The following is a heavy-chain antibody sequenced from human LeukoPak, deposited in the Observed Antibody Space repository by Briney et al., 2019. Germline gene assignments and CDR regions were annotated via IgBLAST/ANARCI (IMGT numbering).Heavy chain of an antibody. V-gene: IGHV4-39*01. CDR2: IYHSGST. CDR3: ARLVPPGWFDP. CDR1: GGSISSSTYY. Sequence: PSETLSLTCTVSGGSISSSTYYWGWIRQPPGKGLEWIGSIYHSGSTYFNPSLKSRVTISIDTSKNQFSLKLTSVTAADTAVYYCARLVPPGWFDPWGQGTLVIVSS. J-gene: IGHJ5*02.